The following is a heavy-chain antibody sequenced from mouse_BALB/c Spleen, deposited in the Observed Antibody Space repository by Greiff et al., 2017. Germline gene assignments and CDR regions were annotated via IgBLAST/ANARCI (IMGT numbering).Heavy chain of an antibody. CDR1: GFTFSSFG. CDR3: ARSAYYRYYFDY. CDR2: ISSGSSTI. V-gene: IGHV5-17*02. J-gene: IGHJ2*01. D-gene: IGHD2-14*01. Sequence: EVHLVESGGGLVQPGGSRKLSCAASGFTFSSFGMHWVRQAPEKGLEWVAYISSGSSTIYYADTVKGRFTISRDNPKNTLFLQMTSLRSEDTAMYYCARSAYYRYYFDYWGQGTTLTVSS.